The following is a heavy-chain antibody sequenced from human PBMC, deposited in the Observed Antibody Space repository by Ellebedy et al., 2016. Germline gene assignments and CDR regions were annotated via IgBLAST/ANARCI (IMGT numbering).Heavy chain of an antibody. CDR3: AKWNGDWNAYDV. V-gene: IGHV4-59*02. J-gene: IGHJ3*01. CDR2: VFHTGTT. CDR1: GGSVSSDY. Sequence: SETLSLTCNVSGGSVSSDYWNWMRRPPGKGLEWIGYVFHTGTTNYSPSLKSRVTMSVGTSKSQFSLGLTSVTAADTAVYYCAKWNGDWNAYDVWGQGTMVTVSS. D-gene: IGHD1-1*01.